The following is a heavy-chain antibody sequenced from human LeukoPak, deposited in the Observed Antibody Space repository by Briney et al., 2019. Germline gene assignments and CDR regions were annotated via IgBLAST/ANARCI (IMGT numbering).Heavy chain of an antibody. CDR2: IYLSGST. CDR3: AGGWPSFDY. J-gene: IGHJ4*02. V-gene: IGHV4-59*11. Sequence: PSETLSLTRTVSGGSINSHYWTWVPQPPGKGREWIWHIYLSGSTKYNLSSKGPVTISVSTSKNQFSLRLGSVTAADTAVYYCAGGWPSFDYWGQGTLVSVSS. CDR1: GGSINSHY. D-gene: IGHD6-13*01.